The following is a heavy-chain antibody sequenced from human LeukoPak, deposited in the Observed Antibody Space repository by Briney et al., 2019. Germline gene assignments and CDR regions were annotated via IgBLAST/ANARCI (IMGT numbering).Heavy chain of an antibody. V-gene: IGHV3-21*01. D-gene: IGHD6-19*01. J-gene: IGHJ4*02. CDR2: ISSSSSYM. CDR1: GFTFSSYY. Sequence: GGSLRLSCAASGFTFSSYYMSWVRQAPGKGLEWVSSISSSSSYMFYAYSVRGRFTISRDNAKYSLYLQMNSLRAEDTAVYYCARDRGSGWHTFDYWGQGTLVTVSS. CDR3: ARDRGSGWHTFDY.